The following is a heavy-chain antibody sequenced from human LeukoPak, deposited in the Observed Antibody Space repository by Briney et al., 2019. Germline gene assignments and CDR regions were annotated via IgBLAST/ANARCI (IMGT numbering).Heavy chain of an antibody. D-gene: IGHD3-3*01. CDR1: GFTFSSYA. J-gene: IGHJ6*02. V-gene: IGHV3-30-3*01. Sequence: PGGSLRLSCAASGFTFSSYAMHWVRQAPGKGLEWVAVISYVGSNKYYADSVKGRFTISRDNSKNTLYLQMNSLRAEDTAVYYCARSERKRFLEWSLDYYYGMDVWGQGTTVTVSS. CDR2: ISYVGSNK. CDR3: ARSERKRFLEWSLDYYYGMDV.